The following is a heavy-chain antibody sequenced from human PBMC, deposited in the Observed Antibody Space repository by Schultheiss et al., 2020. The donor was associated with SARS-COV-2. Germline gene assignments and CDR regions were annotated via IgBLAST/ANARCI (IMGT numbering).Heavy chain of an antibody. CDR3: ARAIAAAGTVYYYYYGMDV. V-gene: IGHV4-31*03. CDR1: GGSISSGGYY. Sequence: SQTLSLTCTVSGGSISSGGYYWSWIRQHPGKGLEWIGYIYYSGSTYYNPSLKSRVTISVDTSKNQFSLKLSSVTAADTAVYYCARAIAAAGTVYYYYYGMDVWGQGTTVTVSS. J-gene: IGHJ6*02. CDR2: IYYSGST. D-gene: IGHD6-13*01.